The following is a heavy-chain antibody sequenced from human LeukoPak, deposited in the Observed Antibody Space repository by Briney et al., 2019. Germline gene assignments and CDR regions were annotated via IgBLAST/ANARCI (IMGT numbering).Heavy chain of an antibody. J-gene: IGHJ4*02. CDR2: ISSSSTYI. Sequence: PGGSLRLSCAASGFTFSSYSMNWVRQAPGKGLEWVSSISSSSTYIYYADSVKGQFTVSRDNAKNSLYLQMNSLRAEDTAVYFCASQYTSSRIFDDWGQGTLVTVSS. V-gene: IGHV3-21*01. CDR1: GFTFSSYS. D-gene: IGHD6-13*01. CDR3: ASQYTSSRIFDD.